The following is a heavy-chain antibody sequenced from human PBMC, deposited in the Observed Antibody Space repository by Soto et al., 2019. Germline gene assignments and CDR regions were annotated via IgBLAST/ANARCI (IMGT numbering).Heavy chain of an antibody. Sequence: QVQLVESGGGLVKPGGSLRLSCAASGFTFSDYYMSWIRQAPGKGLEWVSYISSSSSYTNYADSVKGGFTIARDNAKNSRYLQMNSLRAEDTAVYYCARHLSLGEYYFDYWGQGTLVTVSS. D-gene: IGHD3-16*01. V-gene: IGHV3-11*05. J-gene: IGHJ4*02. CDR2: ISSSSSYT. CDR3: ARHLSLGEYYFDY. CDR1: GFTFSDYY.